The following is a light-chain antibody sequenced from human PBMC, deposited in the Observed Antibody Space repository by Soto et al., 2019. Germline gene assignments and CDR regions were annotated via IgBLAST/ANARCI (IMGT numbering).Light chain of an antibody. CDR2: GAS. Sequence: EIVLTQSPGTLSLSPGERATLSCSASQSVSSSYLAWYQQKPGQAPRLLIYGASSRATGIPDRFSGSGSGTDFTLTISRLEPEDFAVYYCQRYGGSPITFGQGTRLEIK. CDR1: QSVSSSY. V-gene: IGKV3-20*01. CDR3: QRYGGSPIT. J-gene: IGKJ5*01.